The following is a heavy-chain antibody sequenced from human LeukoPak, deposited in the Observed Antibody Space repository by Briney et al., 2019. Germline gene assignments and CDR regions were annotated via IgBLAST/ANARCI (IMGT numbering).Heavy chain of an antibody. CDR2: ISGSGGST. D-gene: IGHD3-3*01. V-gene: IGHV3-23*01. CDR3: AKDRLTIFGVGTYYFDY. CDR1: GFTFSSYA. J-gene: IGHJ4*02. Sequence: GGSLRLSCAASGFTFSSYAMSWVRQAPGKGLEWVSAISGSGGSTYYADSVKGRFTISRDNSKNTLYLQMNSLRAEDTAVYYCAKDRLTIFGVGTYYFDYWGQGTLVTVSS.